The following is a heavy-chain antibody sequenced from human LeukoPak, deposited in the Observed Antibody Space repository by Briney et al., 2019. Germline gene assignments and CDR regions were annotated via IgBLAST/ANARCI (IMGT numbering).Heavy chain of an antibody. CDR1: GFTVSSNY. J-gene: IGHJ4*02. Sequence: GGSLTLSCAASGFTVSSNYMSWVRQAPGQGLEWVSVIYCGGSTYYADSVKGRFTISRDNSKSTLYLQMNSLRAEDAAVYYCAREGLRRYFDYWGQGTLVTVSS. CDR2: IYCGGST. CDR3: AREGLRRYFDY. D-gene: IGHD4-17*01. V-gene: IGHV3-66*01.